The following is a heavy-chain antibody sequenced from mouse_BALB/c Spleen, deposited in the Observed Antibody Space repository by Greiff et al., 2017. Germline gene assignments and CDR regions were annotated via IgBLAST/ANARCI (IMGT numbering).Heavy chain of an antibody. V-gene: IGHV1-9*01. CDR2: ILPGSGST. CDR1: GYTFSSYW. D-gene: IGHD2-1*01. J-gene: IGHJ2*01. Sequence: QVQLQQSGAELMKPGASVKISCKATGYTFSSYWIEWVKQRPGHGLEWIGEILPGSGSTNYNEKFKGKATFTADTSSNTAYMQLSSLTSEDSAVYYCASYGNYDYCDYWGQGTTLTVSS. CDR3: ASYGNYDYCDY.